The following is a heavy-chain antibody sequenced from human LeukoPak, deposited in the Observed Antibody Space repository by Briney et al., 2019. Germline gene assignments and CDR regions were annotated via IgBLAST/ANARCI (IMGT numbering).Heavy chain of an antibody. CDR1: GFTFSSYS. CDR2: ISSSSSYI. V-gene: IGHV3-21*01. Sequence: GGSLRLSCAASGFTFSSYSMNWVRQAPGKGLEWVSSISSSSSYIYCADSVKGRFTISRDNAKNSLYLQMNSLRAEDTAVYYCARESSVTTFPSWFDPWGQGTLVTVSS. D-gene: IGHD4-11*01. CDR3: ARESSVTTFPSWFDP. J-gene: IGHJ5*02.